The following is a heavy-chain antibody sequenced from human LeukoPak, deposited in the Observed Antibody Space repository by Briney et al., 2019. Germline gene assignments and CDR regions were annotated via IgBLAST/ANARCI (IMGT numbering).Heavy chain of an antibody. CDR1: GFTFSSYG. V-gene: IGHV3-33*01. CDR3: ARENSGWFDP. Sequence: PGRSLRLSCAASGFTFSSYGMHWVRQAPGKGLEWVAVIWYDGSNKYYADCVKGRFTISRDNSKNTLYLQMNSLRAEDTAVYYCARENSGWFDPWGQGTLATVSS. J-gene: IGHJ5*02. D-gene: IGHD4-23*01. CDR2: IWYDGSNK.